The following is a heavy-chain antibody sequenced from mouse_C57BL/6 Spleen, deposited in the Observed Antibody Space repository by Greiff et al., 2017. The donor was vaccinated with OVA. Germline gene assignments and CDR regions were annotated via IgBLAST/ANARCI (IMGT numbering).Heavy chain of an antibody. CDR2: IHPSDSDT. Sequence: KQRPGQGLEWIGRIHPSDSDTNYNQKFKGKATLTVDKSSSTAYMQLSSLTSEDSAVYYCAIYGDYDWYFDVWGTGTTVTVSS. D-gene: IGHD2-13*01. J-gene: IGHJ1*03. CDR3: AIYGDYDWYFDV. V-gene: IGHV1-74*01.